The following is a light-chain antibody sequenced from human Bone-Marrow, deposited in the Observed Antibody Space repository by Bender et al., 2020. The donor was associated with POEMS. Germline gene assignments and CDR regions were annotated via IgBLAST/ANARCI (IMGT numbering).Light chain of an antibody. V-gene: IGLV2-11*01. CDR1: SSDVGTYNH. Sequence: QSALTQPASVAGSPGQSITISCTGTSSDVGTYNHISWYQHHPGKALKLIFYDVTERPSGVPDRFSGSKSGNTASLTISGLQADDEADYYCCSYAGSFSYVFGSGTKVTVL. J-gene: IGLJ1*01. CDR3: CSYAGSFSYV. CDR2: DVT.